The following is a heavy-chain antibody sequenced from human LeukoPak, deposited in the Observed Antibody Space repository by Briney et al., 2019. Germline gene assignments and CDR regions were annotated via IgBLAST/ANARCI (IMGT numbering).Heavy chain of an antibody. D-gene: IGHD3-10*01. J-gene: IGHJ4*02. CDR2: INHSGST. V-gene: IGHV4-34*01. CDR1: GGSFGGYY. Sequence: SETLSLTCAVYGGSFGGYYWSWIRQPPGKGLEWIGEINHSGSTNYNPSLKSRVTISVDTSKNQFSLKLSSVTAADTAVYYCARGKGRITMVRGVQYFDYWGQGTLVTVSS. CDR3: ARGKGRITMVRGVQYFDY.